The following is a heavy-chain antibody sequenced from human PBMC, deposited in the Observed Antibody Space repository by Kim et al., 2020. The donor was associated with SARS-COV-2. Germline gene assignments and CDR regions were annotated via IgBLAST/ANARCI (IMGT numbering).Heavy chain of an antibody. CDR1: GGSISSSSYY. V-gene: IGHV4-39*01. D-gene: IGHD6-13*01. J-gene: IGHJ5*02. Sequence: SETLSLTCTVSGGSISSSSYYWGWIRQPPGKGLEWIGSIYYSGSTYYNPSLKSRVTISVDTSKNQFSLKLSSVTAADTAVYYCARRPGPYSSSRNNWFDPWGQGTLVTVSS. CDR2: IYYSGST. CDR3: ARRPGPYSSSRNNWFDP.